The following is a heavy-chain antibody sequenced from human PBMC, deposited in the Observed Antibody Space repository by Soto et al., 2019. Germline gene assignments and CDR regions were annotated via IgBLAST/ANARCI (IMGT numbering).Heavy chain of an antibody. CDR3: ARDARGDEAPMDY. V-gene: IGHV1-2*04. D-gene: IGHD3-10*01. CDR2: INPNSGGT. J-gene: IGHJ4*02. Sequence: QVQLVQSGAEVKKPGASVKVSCKASGYTFTGYYMHWVRQAPGQGLEWMGWINPNSGGTNYAQKCKGWVPMTREPSISTAYMELSRLRSDDTAVYYCARDARGDEAPMDYWGQGTLVTVSS. CDR1: GYTFTGYY.